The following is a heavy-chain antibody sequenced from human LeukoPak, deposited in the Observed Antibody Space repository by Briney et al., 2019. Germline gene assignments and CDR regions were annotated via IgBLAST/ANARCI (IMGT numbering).Heavy chain of an antibody. D-gene: IGHD5-24*01. CDR3: GGYGYNYYDD. V-gene: IGHV4-39*01. CDR2: IYYSGST. J-gene: IGHJ4*02. CDR1: GGSISSSSYY. Sequence: SETLSLTCTVSGGSISSSSYYWGWIRQPPGKGLEWIVSIYYSGSTYDNPSLKSRFTISVEKAKNQFSLKLSSVTAADTAVYYCGGYGYNYYDDWGQGTLVTVSS.